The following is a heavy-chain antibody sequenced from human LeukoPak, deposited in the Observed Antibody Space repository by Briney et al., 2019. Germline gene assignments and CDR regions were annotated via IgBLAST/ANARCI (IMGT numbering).Heavy chain of an antibody. CDR1: GFTFDDYA. J-gene: IGHJ4*02. Sequence: GGSLRLSCAASGFTFDDYAMHWVRQASGKGLEWVSGISWNSGSIGYADSVKGRFTISRDNAKNSLYLQMNSLRAEDTALYYCAKDIGRGYSSGPGNWGQGTLVTVSS. CDR2: ISWNSGSI. V-gene: IGHV3-9*01. D-gene: IGHD6-19*01. CDR3: AKDIGRGYSSGPGN.